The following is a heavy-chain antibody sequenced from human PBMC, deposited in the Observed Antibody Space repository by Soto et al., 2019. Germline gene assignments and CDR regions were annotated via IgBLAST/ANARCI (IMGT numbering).Heavy chain of an antibody. CDR3: ASQKLDVPAFFDH. J-gene: IGHJ4*02. V-gene: IGHV4-61*08. Sequence: SETLSLTCAVSGGSISSGGYSWSWIRQPPGKGLEWMGYIYYDGFTNYSPSLKSRVTISVDTSKSQFSLKLSSVTAADTALYYCASQKLDVPAFFDHWGQGVLVTVSS. CDR2: IYYDGFT. CDR1: GGSISSGGYS. D-gene: IGHD4-4*01.